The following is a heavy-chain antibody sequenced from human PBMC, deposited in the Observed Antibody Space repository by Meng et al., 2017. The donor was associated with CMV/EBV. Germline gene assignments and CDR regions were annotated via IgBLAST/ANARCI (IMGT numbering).Heavy chain of an antibody. CDR1: GDSVSSNSAA. CDR3: AKRFSLQSLGSSWYVRDY. CDR2: TYYRSKWYN. Sequence: SCAISGDSVSSNSAAWNWIRQSPSRGLEWLGRTYYRSKWYNDYAVSVKSRITINSDTSKNQFSLQLNSVTPEDTAVYYCAKRFSLQSLGSSWYVRDYWGQGTLVTVSS. D-gene: IGHD6-13*01. J-gene: IGHJ4*02. V-gene: IGHV6-1*01.